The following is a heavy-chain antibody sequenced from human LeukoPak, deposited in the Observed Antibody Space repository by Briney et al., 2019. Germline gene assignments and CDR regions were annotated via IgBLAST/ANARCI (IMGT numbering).Heavy chain of an antibody. CDR2: IKSKTDGSTT. V-gene: IGHV3-15*01. J-gene: IGHJ4*02. Sequence: GGSLRLSCAASGFTFSNAWMSWVRQAPGKGLEWVGRIKSKTDGSTTDYAAPLKGRFTISRDDSKNTLYLQMNSLKTEDTAVYYCRWDTITASDYWGQGTLVTVSS. D-gene: IGHD5-24*01. CDR3: RWDTITASDY. CDR1: GFTFSNAW.